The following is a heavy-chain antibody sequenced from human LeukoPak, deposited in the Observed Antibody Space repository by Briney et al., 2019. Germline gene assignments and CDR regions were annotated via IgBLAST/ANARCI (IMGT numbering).Heavy chain of an antibody. CDR1: GGSFSGYY. CDR2: INHSGST. Sequence: SETLSLTCAVYGGSFSGYYWSWIRQPPGKGLEWIGEINHSGSTNYNPSLKSRVTISVDTSKNQFSLKLSSVTAADTAVYYCARQAAVLTMVRGRPWYYYYYGMDVWGQGTTVTVSS. V-gene: IGHV4-34*01. D-gene: IGHD3-10*01. CDR3: ARQAAVLTMVRGRPWYYYYYGMDV. J-gene: IGHJ6*02.